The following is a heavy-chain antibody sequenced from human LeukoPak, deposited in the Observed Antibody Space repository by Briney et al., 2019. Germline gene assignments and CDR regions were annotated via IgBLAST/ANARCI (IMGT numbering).Heavy chain of an antibody. CDR1: GYSISSGYY. Sequence: SETLSLTCAVSGYSISSGYYWGWIRQPPGKGLEWIGIINHGGSAYYNWSLKSRVTISVDTSKNQFSLKLSSVTAADTAVYYCARPRGCASCQNWFVPWGQGTLDTVSS. CDR2: INHGGSA. J-gene: IGHJ5*02. V-gene: IGHV4-38-2*01. CDR3: ARPRGCASCQNWFVP. D-gene: IGHD2-2*01.